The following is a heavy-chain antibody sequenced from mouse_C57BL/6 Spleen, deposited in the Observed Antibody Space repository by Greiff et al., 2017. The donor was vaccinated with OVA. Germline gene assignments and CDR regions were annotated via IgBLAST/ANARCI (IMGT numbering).Heavy chain of an antibody. J-gene: IGHJ4*01. Sequence: DVKLVESGGGLVNPGGSLKLSCAASGFTFSDYGMHWVRQAPEKGLEWVAYISSGSSTIYYADTVKGRFTISRDNAKNTLFLQMTSLRSEDTAMYYCARRWYYAMDYWGQGTSVTVSS. V-gene: IGHV5-17*01. CDR2: ISSGSSTI. D-gene: IGHD1-1*02. CDR1: GFTFSDYG. CDR3: ARRWYYAMDY.